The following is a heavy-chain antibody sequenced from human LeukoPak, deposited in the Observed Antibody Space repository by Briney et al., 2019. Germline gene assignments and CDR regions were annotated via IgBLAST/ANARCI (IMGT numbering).Heavy chain of an antibody. V-gene: IGHV3-23*01. Sequence: ESGGSLRLSCAVSGFTFSSYAMSWVRQAPGKGLEWVSVISGNGGSTHYADSVKGRFTISRDNSKNTLYLQMNSLRAEDTAVYYCAKESPRFDYWGQGTLVTVSS. J-gene: IGHJ4*02. CDR1: GFTFSSYA. CDR2: ISGNGGST. CDR3: AKESPRFDY.